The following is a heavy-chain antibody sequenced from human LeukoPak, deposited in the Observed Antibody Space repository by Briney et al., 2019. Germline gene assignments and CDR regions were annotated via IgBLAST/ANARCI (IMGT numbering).Heavy chain of an antibody. D-gene: IGHD3-10*01. CDR1: GFIFNSYG. J-gene: IGHJ5*02. Sequence: PGGSLRLSCAASGFIFNSYGMHWVRQAPGKGLEWVAFIRYDGSNKYYADSVKGRFTISRDYSKNTLYLQMNSLRTEETAVYYCAKGPAMVRGTFDPWGQGTLVTVSS. CDR3: AKGPAMVRGTFDP. CDR2: IRYDGSNK. V-gene: IGHV3-30*02.